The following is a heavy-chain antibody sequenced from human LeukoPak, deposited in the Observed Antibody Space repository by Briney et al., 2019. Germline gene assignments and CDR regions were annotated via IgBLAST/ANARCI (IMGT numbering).Heavy chain of an antibody. D-gene: IGHD3-10*01. J-gene: IGHJ5*02. CDR1: GYTFISYA. V-gene: IGHV1-3*01. Sequence: ASVKVSCKASGYTFISYAMHWVGQAPRQRLEWMGWINAGNGNTKYSRKFQGRVTITRDTSASTAYMELSSLRSEDTAVYYCARDAVTMVRGKNWFDPWGQGTLVTVSS. CDR3: ARDAVTMVRGKNWFDP. CDR2: INAGNGNT.